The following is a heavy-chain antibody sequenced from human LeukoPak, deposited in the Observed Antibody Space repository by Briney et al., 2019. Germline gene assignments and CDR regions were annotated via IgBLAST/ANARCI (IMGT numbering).Heavy chain of an antibody. CDR2: IKSKTDGGTT. V-gene: IGHV3-15*01. Sequence: GGSLRLSCAASGFTFSNAWMSWVRQAPGKGLEWVGRIKSKTDGGTTDYAAPVKGRFTISRDDSKNTLYLQMNSLKTEDTAVYYCTTDSLAELTYFDYWGQGTLVTVSS. CDR1: GFTFSNAW. D-gene: IGHD1-26*01. CDR3: TTDSLAELTYFDY. J-gene: IGHJ4*02.